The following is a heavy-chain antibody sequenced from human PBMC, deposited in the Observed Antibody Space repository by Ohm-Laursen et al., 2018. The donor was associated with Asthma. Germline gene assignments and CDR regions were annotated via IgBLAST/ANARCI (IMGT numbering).Heavy chain of an antibody. J-gene: IGHJ4*02. V-gene: IGHV5-51*01. CDR1: GYSFTSYW. CDR3: ARQQQLVRGAVDY. CDR2: IYPGDSDT. Sequence: GESLRISCKGSGYSFTSYWIGWVRQMPGKGLEWMGIIYPGDSDTRYSPSFQGQVTISADKSISTAYLQWSSLKASDTAMYYCARQQQLVRGAVDYWGQGTLVTVSS. D-gene: IGHD6-13*01.